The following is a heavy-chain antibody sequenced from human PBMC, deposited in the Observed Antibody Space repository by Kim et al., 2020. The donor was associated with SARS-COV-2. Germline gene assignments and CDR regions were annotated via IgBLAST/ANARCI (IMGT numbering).Heavy chain of an antibody. CDR1: GGSFSGYY. CDR2: INHSGST. D-gene: IGHD6-13*01. CDR3: ARGRYYSSWYGLKNGFDP. V-gene: IGHV4-34*01. Sequence: SETLSLTCAVYGGSFSGYYWSWIRQPPGKGLEWIGEINHSGSTNYNPSLKSRVTISVDTSKNQFSLKLSSVTAADTAVYYCARGRYYSSWYGLKNGFDPWGQGTLVTVSS. J-gene: IGHJ5*02.